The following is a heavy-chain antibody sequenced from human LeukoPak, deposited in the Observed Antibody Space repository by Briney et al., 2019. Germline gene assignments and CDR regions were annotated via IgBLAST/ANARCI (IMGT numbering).Heavy chain of an antibody. D-gene: IGHD3-10*01. Sequence: SETLSLTCTVSGGSISSYYWSWIRQPPGKGLDWIGHIYYSGSTNYNPSLKSRVTISLDTSKNQFSLKVISVTAADTAVYYCARVAKHFRGGLSFYYMDVWGKGTTVTISS. V-gene: IGHV4-59*01. J-gene: IGHJ6*03. CDR2: IYYSGST. CDR3: ARVAKHFRGGLSFYYMDV. CDR1: GGSISSYY.